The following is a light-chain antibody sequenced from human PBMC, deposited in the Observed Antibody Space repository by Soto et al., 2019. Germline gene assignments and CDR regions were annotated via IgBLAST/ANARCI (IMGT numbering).Light chain of an antibody. V-gene: IGLV1-40*01. CDR3: QSYARSLSAV. Sequence: QSVLTQPPSVSGAPGQRVTISCTGSSSNIGAGYDVHWYQQLPGTAPKLLINGNSNRPSGVPDRFSGSKSGTSASLAITGLQAEDEADYYCQSYARSLSAVFGGGTKLTVL. CDR2: GNS. CDR1: SSNIGAGYD. J-gene: IGLJ2*01.